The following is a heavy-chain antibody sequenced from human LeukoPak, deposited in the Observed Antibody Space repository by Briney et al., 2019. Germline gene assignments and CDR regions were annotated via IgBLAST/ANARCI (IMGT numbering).Heavy chain of an antibody. J-gene: IGHJ3*02. Sequence: GGSLRLSCAASGFTFSSYNMNWVRQAPGKGLEWVAVISSDVNKKYYADSVKGRFTISRDNSRNTLYLQMNSLRAEDTAVYYCARDGSGAFDIWGQGTMVTVSS. V-gene: IGHV3-30*03. CDR1: GFTFSSYN. CDR2: ISSDVNKK. CDR3: ARDGSGAFDI.